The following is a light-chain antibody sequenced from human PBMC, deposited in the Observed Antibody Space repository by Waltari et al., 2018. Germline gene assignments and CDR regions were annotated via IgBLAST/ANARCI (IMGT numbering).Light chain of an antibody. Sequence: DIQMTQTPFSLSASVGDRVTITCRASQSISSYLNWYKQKPGKAPKLLIYAASSLQSGVPSRFSGSGSGTDFTLTISSLQPEDFATYYCQQTYSTPITFGQGTRLEIK. J-gene: IGKJ5*01. CDR1: QSISSY. V-gene: IGKV1-39*01. CDR2: AAS. CDR3: QQTYSTPIT.